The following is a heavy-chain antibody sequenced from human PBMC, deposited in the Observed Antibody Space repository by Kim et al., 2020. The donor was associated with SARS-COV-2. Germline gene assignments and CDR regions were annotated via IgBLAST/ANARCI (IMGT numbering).Heavy chain of an antibody. CDR1: GGTFSSYA. J-gene: IGHJ4*02. V-gene: IGHV1-69*13. D-gene: IGHD2-15*01. CDR3: ARVIRTTHYFDY. CDR2: IIPIFGTA. Sequence: SVKVSCKASGGTFSSYAISWVRQAPGQGLEWMGGIIPIFGTANYAQKFQGRVTITADESTSTAYMELSSLRSEDTAVYYCARVIRTTHYFDYWGQGTLVTVSS.